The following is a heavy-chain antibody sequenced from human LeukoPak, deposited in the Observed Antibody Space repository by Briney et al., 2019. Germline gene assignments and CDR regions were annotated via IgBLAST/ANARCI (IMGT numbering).Heavy chain of an antibody. CDR3: ARATTDGYIYGRSDY. Sequence: SETLSLTCTVSGGSISSGGFYWSCIRQHPGKGLEWLGYIYYSGTTYYNPSLKSRVTFSVDTSKNQFSLKLNPVTAADTALYYCARATTDGYIYGRSDYWGQGTLVTVSS. J-gene: IGHJ4*02. V-gene: IGHV4-31*03. CDR2: IYYSGTT. D-gene: IGHD5-18*01. CDR1: GGSISSGGFY.